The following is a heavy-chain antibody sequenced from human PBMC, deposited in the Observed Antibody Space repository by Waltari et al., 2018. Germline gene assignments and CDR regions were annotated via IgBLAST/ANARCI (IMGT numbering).Heavy chain of an antibody. D-gene: IGHD3-3*01. CDR3: ARVTRDYDFWSGYFWFDP. CDR1: GGSISSYY. J-gene: IGHJ5*02. Sequence: QVQLQESGPGLVKPSETLSLTCTVSGGSISSYYWSWIRQPPGKGLEWIGYIYYSGSTNYNPSLKSRVTISVVTSKNQFSLKLSSVTAANTAVYYCARVTRDYDFWSGYFWFDPWGQGTLVTVSS. V-gene: IGHV4-59*01. CDR2: IYYSGST.